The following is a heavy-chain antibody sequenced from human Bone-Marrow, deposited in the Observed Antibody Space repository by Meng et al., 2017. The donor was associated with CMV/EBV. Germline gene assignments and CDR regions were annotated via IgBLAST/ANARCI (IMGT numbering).Heavy chain of an antibody. Sequence: GESLKISCAAPGFTFSNYVMTWVRQAPGKGLEWVSTISGSGGGTYYADSVKGRFTISRDNSKNTLYLQMNTLRAEDTAVYYCAKGFGGAAVNWFDPWGQGTLVTVSS. CDR3: AKGFGGAAVNWFDP. CDR1: GFTFSNYV. D-gene: IGHD3-10*01. CDR2: ISGSGGGT. J-gene: IGHJ5*02. V-gene: IGHV3-23*01.